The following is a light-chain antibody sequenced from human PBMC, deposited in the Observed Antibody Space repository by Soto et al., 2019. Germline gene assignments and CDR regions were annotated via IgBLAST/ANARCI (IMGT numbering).Light chain of an antibody. V-gene: IGKV3-15*01. CDR3: QQYNDWPPGGVYT. CDR1: QSVSSN. Sequence: EIVMTQSPATLSVSPGARVTLSCRASQSVSSNLAWYQQNAGQAPRLLIYGASTRAACIPARFSGSGSATEFSLTIDSLPSEDLAVYYCQQYNDWPPGGVYTFGQGTKLEIK. J-gene: IGKJ2*01. CDR2: GAS.